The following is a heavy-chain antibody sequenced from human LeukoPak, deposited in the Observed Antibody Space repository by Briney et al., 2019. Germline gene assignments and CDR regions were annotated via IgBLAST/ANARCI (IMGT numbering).Heavy chain of an antibody. J-gene: IGHJ4*02. Sequence: SETLSLTCTVSGGSISSYYWSWIRQPPGKGLEWIGYIYYSGSTNYSPSLKSRVTISVDTSKNQFSLKLSSVTAADTAVYYCARATTVTTNAGFDYWGQGTLVTVSS. CDR1: GGSISSYY. CDR2: IYYSGST. D-gene: IGHD4-17*01. CDR3: ARATTVTTNAGFDY. V-gene: IGHV4-59*01.